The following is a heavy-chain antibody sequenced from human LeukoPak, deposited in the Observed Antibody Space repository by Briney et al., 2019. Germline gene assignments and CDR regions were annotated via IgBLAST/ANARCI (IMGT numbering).Heavy chain of an antibody. D-gene: IGHD3-22*01. V-gene: IGHV3-23*01. CDR2: ISGSGGST. Sequence: GGSLRLSCAASGFTFSSYAMSWVRQAPGKGLEWVSAISGSGGSTYYADSVKGRFTISRDNSKNTLYLQMNSLRAEDTAVYYCAKSTPYDSSGSYAFDIWGQGTMVTVSS. CDR1: GFTFSSYA. CDR3: AKSTPYDSSGSYAFDI. J-gene: IGHJ3*02.